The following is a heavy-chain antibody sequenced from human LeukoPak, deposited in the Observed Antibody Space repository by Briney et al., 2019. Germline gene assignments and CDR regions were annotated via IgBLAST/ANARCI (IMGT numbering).Heavy chain of an antibody. CDR2: ISAYNGNT. CDR3: ARDLIAVRPGWFDP. D-gene: IGHD6-6*01. J-gene: IGHJ5*02. CDR1: VYTFTTYG. Sequence: GASVKVSCKASVYTFTTYGISWVRLAPGQGLEWMGWISAYNGNTSYAQQFQGRVTMTTDTSMSTAYMELRSLRSDDTAVYYCARDLIAVRPGWFDPWGQGSLVTVSS. V-gene: IGHV1-18*01.